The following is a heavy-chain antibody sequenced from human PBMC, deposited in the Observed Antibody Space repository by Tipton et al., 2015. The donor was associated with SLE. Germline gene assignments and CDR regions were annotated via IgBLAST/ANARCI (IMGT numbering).Heavy chain of an antibody. CDR3: AREGVSGYFDY. CDR2: IYYSGST. Sequence: LRLSCTVSGGSISSGGYYWSWIRQHPGKGLEWIGYIYYSGSTYYNPSLKSRVTISVDTSKNQFSLKLSSVTAADTAVYHCAREGVSGYFDYWGQGTLVTVSS. V-gene: IGHV4-31*02. CDR1: GGSISSGGYY. J-gene: IGHJ4*02. D-gene: IGHD3-10*01.